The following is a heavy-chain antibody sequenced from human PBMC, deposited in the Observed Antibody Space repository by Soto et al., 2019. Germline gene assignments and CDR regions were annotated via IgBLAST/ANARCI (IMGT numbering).Heavy chain of an antibody. CDR1: GHTLINYY. CDR2: IDPSGNGT. J-gene: IGHJ4*02. CDR3: AINYYDSSAYLY. V-gene: IGHV1-46*01. D-gene: IGHD3-22*01. Sequence: QVQLVQSGAEVKKPGASVKVSCKASGHTLINYYMHWERQAPGQGLDWLGKIDPSGNGTSYAERFQGRITLTSDTSTNTVYVELSSLRSEDTAIYYCAINYYDSSAYLYWGQGTLVTVSS.